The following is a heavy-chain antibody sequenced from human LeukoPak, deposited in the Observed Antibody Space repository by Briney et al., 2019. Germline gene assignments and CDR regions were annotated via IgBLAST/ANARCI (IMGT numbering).Heavy chain of an antibody. CDR1: GFTFSTYG. CDR3: AKAAEWLRSPFDY. D-gene: IGHD5-12*01. Sequence: GGSLRLSCAASGFTFSTYGLHWVRQAPGKGLEWVTFIRYDGNYKYYADSVKGRFTIPRDNSKNTLYLQMNSLRADDTAVYYCAKAAEWLRSPFDYWGRGTLVTVSS. CDR2: IRYDGNYK. J-gene: IGHJ4*02. V-gene: IGHV3-30*02.